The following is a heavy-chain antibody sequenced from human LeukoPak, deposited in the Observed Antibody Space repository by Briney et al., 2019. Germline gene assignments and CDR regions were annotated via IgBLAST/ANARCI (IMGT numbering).Heavy chain of an antibody. V-gene: IGHV1-69*05. D-gene: IGHD3-22*01. CDR1: GGTFSSYA. J-gene: IGHJ4*02. CDR2: IIPIFGTA. Sequence: ASVKVSCKASGGTFSSYAISWVRQAPGQGLEWMGRIIPIFGTANYAQKFQGRVTITTDESTSTAYMELSSLRSEDTAVYYCARYYYDSSGYLDYWGQGTLVTVPS. CDR3: ARYYYDSSGYLDY.